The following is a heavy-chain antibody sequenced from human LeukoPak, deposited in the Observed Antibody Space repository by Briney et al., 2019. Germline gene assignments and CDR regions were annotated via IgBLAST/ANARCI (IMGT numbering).Heavy chain of an antibody. CDR3: ARRSYCGGDCYSSTHDAFDI. D-gene: IGHD2-21*02. CDR1: GGSISSYY. Sequence: PSETLSLTCTVSGGSISSYYWSWIRQPPGKGLEWIGYIYYSGSTNYNPSLKSRVTISVDTSKNQFSLKLSSVTAADTAVYYCARRSYCGGDCYSSTHDAFDIWGQETMVTVSS. CDR2: IYYSGST. J-gene: IGHJ3*02. V-gene: IGHV4-59*08.